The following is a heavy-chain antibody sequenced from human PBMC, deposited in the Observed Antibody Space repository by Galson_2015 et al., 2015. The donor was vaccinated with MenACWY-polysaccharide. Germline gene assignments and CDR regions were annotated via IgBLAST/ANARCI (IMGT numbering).Heavy chain of an antibody. D-gene: IGHD1-26*01. CDR3: ATDRADHGWALPYHYFDY. CDR1: GYTLTDLS. Sequence: SVKVSCKVSGYTLTDLSMHWVRQAPGKGLEWMGGFDPEDGETIYAQKFQGRVTMTEDTSTDTAYMELSSPRSEDTAVYYCATDRADHGWALPYHYFDYWGQGTLVTVSS. V-gene: IGHV1-24*01. J-gene: IGHJ4*02. CDR2: FDPEDGET.